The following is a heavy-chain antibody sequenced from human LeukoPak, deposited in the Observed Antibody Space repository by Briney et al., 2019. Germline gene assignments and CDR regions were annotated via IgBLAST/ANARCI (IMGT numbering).Heavy chain of an antibody. CDR1: GDSITSNHYY. V-gene: IGHV4-39*01. J-gene: IGHJ6*03. CDR2: IDYRGNT. D-gene: IGHD3-3*01. Sequence: SETPSLTCTVSGDSITSNHYYWGWIRQPPGRGLEWIGSIDYRGNTYYNASLKTRVTISIDTSKNQFSLSLSSVTAADTALYYCARHLFNYYYYYMDVWGEGTTVAVSS. CDR3: ARHLFNYYYYYMDV.